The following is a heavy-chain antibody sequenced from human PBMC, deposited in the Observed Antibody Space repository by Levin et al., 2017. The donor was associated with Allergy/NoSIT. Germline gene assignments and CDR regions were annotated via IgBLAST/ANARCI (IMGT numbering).Heavy chain of an antibody. CDR1: GFSLSTSGMC. D-gene: IGHD4-11*01. J-gene: IGHJ6*03. V-gene: IGHV2-70*01. CDR2: IDWDDYK. Sequence: SGPTLVKPTQTLTLTCTFSGFSLSTSGMCVSWIRQPPGKALEWLALIDWDDYKYYSTSLRTRLTISRDTSKNQVVLTMTNMDPVDTATYYCARTLDYSNDGTLYYYYYYMDVWGKGTTVTVSS. CDR3: ARTLDYSNDGTLYYYYYYMDV.